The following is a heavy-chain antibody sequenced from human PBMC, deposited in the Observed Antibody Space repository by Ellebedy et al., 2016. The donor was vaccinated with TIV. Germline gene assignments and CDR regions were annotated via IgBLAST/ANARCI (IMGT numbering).Heavy chain of an antibody. CDR3: ARRTDSGSYYDYFNN. CDR2: IFDTGDA. J-gene: IGHJ4*02. CDR1: GASIRGLDYY. D-gene: IGHD1-26*01. V-gene: IGHV4-39*01. Sequence: SETLSLTCTVSGASIRGLDYYWGWIRQPPGKGLEWIGNIFDTGDAYYNPSLKSRVTISVDTSTNQFFLDLSSVTAADTAVYYCARRTDSGSYYDYFNNWGQGTLVTVSS.